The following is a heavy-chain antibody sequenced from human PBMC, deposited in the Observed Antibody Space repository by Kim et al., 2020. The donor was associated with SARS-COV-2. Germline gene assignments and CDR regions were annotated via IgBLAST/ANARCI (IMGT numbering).Heavy chain of an antibody. D-gene: IGHD5-12*01. CDR3: ARDPSGYEWGVDY. V-gene: IGHV7-4-1*02. J-gene: IGHJ4*02. Sequence: YAQGFTGRFVFSLDTSVSTAYLQISSLKAEDTAVYYCARDPSGYEWGVDYWGQGTLVTVSS.